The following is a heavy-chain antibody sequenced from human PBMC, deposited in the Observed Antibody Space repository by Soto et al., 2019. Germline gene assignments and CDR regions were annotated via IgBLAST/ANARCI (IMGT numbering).Heavy chain of an antibody. CDR2: IYWDDDK. D-gene: IGHD2-21*01. CDR1: GFSLSTTGVG. CDR3: VQSRCGGDCLQSYSSLSYYGLDV. V-gene: IGHV2-5*02. J-gene: IGHJ6*02. Sequence: QITLKESGPTLVKPTQTLTLTCTFSGFSLSTTGVGVGWIRQPPGKALEWLALIYWDDDKRYNPSLKSRLTITKDTSKNQVVLTMTNMDPVDTATYYCVQSRCGGDCLQSYSSLSYYGLDVWGQGTTVTVSS.